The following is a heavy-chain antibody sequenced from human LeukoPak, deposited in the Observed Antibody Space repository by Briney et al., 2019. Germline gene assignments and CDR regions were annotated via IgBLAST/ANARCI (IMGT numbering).Heavy chain of an antibody. D-gene: IGHD4-17*01. J-gene: IGHJ4*02. V-gene: IGHV1-18*01. Sequence: ASVKVSCKASGYTFTSYGISWVRQAPGQGLEWMGWISAYNGNTNYAQKLQGRVTMTTDTSTSTAYMELRSLRSDDTAVYYCGRVDYGDGYFDYWGQGTLVTVSS. CDR3: GRVDYGDGYFDY. CDR2: ISAYNGNT. CDR1: GYTFTSYG.